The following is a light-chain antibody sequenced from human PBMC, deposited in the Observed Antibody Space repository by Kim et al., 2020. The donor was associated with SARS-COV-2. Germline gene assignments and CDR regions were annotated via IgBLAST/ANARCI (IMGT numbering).Light chain of an antibody. V-gene: IGLV2-14*04. J-gene: IGLJ2*01. Sequence: GQSITISCTGTTSDVGSYNYVSWYQQYPGKAPKLMIYDVTKRPSGVSNRFSGSKSGNTASPTISGLQAEDEADYYCASYTSSSTLVFGGGTQLTVL. CDR1: TSDVGSYNY. CDR2: DVT. CDR3: ASYTSSSTLV.